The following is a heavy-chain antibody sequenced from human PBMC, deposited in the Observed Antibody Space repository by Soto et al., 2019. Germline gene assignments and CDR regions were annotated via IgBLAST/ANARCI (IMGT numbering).Heavy chain of an antibody. V-gene: IGHV4-39*01. CDR1: GGSISSSSYY. CDR2: IYYSGST. Sequence: SETLSLTCTVSGGSISSSSYYWGWIRQPPGKGLEWIGSIYYSGSTYYNPSLKSRVTISVDTSKNQFSLKLSSVTAADTAVYYCARQDPAGTIYYYGMDVWGQGTTVAVSS. J-gene: IGHJ6*02. D-gene: IGHD6-13*01. CDR3: ARQDPAGTIYYYGMDV.